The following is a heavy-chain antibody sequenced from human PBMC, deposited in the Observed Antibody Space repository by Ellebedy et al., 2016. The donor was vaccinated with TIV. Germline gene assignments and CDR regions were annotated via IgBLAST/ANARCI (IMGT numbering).Heavy chain of an antibody. V-gene: IGHV3-30*04. CDR2: ISYDGRNK. J-gene: IGHJ4*02. CDR3: ARDFKSGLAVAGNFDS. D-gene: IGHD6-19*01. Sequence: GGSLRLSXAASGFTFRSYAMHWVRQAPGKGLEWVAVISYDGRNKHYPDSLKGRFTISRDDFKNTLYLRMNSLRPEDTAVYYCARDFKSGLAVAGNFDSWGQGIQVTVPS. CDR1: GFTFRSYA.